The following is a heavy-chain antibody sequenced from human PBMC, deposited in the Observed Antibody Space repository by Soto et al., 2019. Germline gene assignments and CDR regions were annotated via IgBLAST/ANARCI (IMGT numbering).Heavy chain of an antibody. D-gene: IGHD2-2*02. CDR1: GGSISSGGYY. V-gene: IGHV4-31*03. CDR2: IYYSGST. Sequence: PSETLSLTCTVSGGSISSGGYYWSWIRQHPEKGMKWIGYIYYSGSTYYNTSIKSRVTISVDTSRNQFSLKLSSVTAADTFVYYCASAFYCSSTSCYRDYWGQGTLVTVSS. CDR3: ASAFYCSSTSCYRDY. J-gene: IGHJ4*02.